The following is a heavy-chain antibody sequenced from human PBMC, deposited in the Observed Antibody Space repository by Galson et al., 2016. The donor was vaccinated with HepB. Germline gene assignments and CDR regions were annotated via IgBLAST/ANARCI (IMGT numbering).Heavy chain of an antibody. CDR3: AREPYGGNDAVDI. D-gene: IGHD3-10*01. CDR1: RFTFSRHA. J-gene: IGHJ3*02. Sequence: SLRLSCAASRFTFSRHAMHWVRQAPGKGLDWVAAISYDGRDKYYADSVKGRFTISRDNSKNMVYLEMNSLRPGDTAVYYCAREPYGGNDAVDIWGQGTMVSVSS. CDR2: ISYDGRDK. V-gene: IGHV3-30-3*01.